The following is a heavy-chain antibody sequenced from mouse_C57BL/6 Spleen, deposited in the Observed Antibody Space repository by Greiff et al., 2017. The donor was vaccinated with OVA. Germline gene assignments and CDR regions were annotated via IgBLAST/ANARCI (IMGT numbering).Heavy chain of an antibody. CDR1: GYAFTNYL. CDR3: ARSDTTVVGAMDY. D-gene: IGHD1-1*01. V-gene: IGHV1-54*01. CDR2: INPGSGGT. J-gene: IGHJ4*01. Sequence: QVQLQQSGAELVRPGTSVKVSCKASGYAFTNYLIEWVKQRPGQGLEWIGVINPGSGGTNYNEKFKGKATLTADKSSSTAYMQLSSLTSEDSAVYVCARSDTTVVGAMDYWGQGTSVTVSS.